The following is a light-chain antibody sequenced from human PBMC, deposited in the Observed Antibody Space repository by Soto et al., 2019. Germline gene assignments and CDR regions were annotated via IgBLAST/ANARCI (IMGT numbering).Light chain of an antibody. Sequence: DIQMTQSPSSLSASVGDRVTITCRASHTSSSFLNWYQHKRRKPPTLLIYGAFNLRSGVPSRFAGSGGGADFRLTISSLQPGDFATYYCQQSYSPPFTFGQGTSLELK. J-gene: IGKJ2*01. V-gene: IGKV1-39*01. CDR3: QQSYSPPFT. CDR1: HTSSSF. CDR2: GAF.